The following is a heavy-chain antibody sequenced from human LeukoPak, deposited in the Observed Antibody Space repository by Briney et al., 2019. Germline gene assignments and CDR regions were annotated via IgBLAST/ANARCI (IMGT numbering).Heavy chain of an antibody. J-gene: IGHJ4*02. CDR3: ARDRGSQDY. V-gene: IGHV3-30*03. D-gene: IGHD3-10*01. Sequence: GGSLRLSCAASGFTFSSFGMHWVRQAPGKGLEWVAAISYHGSDKYYADSVKGRFTISRDNSKNTLYLQMNSLRAEDTAVYYCARDRGSQDYWGQGTLVTVSS. CDR2: ISYHGSDK. CDR1: GFTFSSFG.